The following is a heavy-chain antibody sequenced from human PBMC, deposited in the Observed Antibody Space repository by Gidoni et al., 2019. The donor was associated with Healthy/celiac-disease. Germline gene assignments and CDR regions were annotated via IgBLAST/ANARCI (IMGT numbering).Heavy chain of an antibody. Sequence: QVTLRESDPALVKPTQTLTLTCTFSGFSLSTSGMCVSWIRQPPGKALEWLALIDWDDDKYYSTSLKTRLTISKDTSKNQVVLTMTNMDPVDTATYYCARIREYCSSTSCYRAYFDYWGQGTLVTVSS. CDR2: IDWDDDK. V-gene: IGHV2-70*01. CDR3: ARIREYCSSTSCYRAYFDY. J-gene: IGHJ4*02. D-gene: IGHD2-2*01. CDR1: GFSLSTSGMC.